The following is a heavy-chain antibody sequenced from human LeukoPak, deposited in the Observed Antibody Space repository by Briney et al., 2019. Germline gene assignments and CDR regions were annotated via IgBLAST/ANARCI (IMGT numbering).Heavy chain of an antibody. D-gene: IGHD3-22*01. CDR2: ISYDGSNK. J-gene: IGHJ4*02. CDR3: AKGDSSVLSLSDY. Sequence: PGGSLRLSCAASGFTFSSYAMHWVRQAPGKGLEWVAVISYDGSNKYYADSVKGRFTISRDNSKNTLYLQMNSLRAEDTAVYYCAKGDSSVLSLSDYWGQGTLVTVSS. V-gene: IGHV3-30*04. CDR1: GFTFSSYA.